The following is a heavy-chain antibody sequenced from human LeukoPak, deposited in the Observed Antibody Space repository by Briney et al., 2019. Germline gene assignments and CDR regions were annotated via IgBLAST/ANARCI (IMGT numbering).Heavy chain of an antibody. CDR2: IYTSGST. J-gene: IGHJ4*02. CDR3: ARAISITMIEYYFDY. V-gene: IGHV4-4*07. CDR1: GGSISSYY. D-gene: IGHD3-22*01. Sequence: SETLSLTCTVSGGSISSYYWSWIRQPAGKGLEWNGRIYTSGSTNYNPSLKSRVTMSVDTSKNQFSLKLSSVTAADTAVYYCARAISITMIEYYFDYWGQGTLVTVSS.